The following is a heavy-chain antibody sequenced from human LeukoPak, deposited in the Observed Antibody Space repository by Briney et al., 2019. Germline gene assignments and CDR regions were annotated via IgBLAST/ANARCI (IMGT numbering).Heavy chain of an antibody. Sequence: GGSLRLSCAASGFTFSSYAMHWVRQAPGKGLEWVAVISYDGSNKYYADSVKGRFTISRDNSKNTLYLQMNSLRAEDTAVYYCAKDYRYCSGGSCYSEDAFDIWGQGTMVTVSS. CDR2: ISYDGSNK. CDR1: GFTFSSYA. D-gene: IGHD2-15*01. J-gene: IGHJ3*02. CDR3: AKDYRYCSGGSCYSEDAFDI. V-gene: IGHV3-30-3*01.